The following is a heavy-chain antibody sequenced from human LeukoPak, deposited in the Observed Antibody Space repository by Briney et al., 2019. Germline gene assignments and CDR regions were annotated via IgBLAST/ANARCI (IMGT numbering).Heavy chain of an antibody. CDR2: INSDESET. Sequence: GGSLRLSCVASGFTFRNFYMHWVRQAPGEGLVWVSRINSDESETNYADSVKGRFTISRDNAKKMLYLQMNNLRVEDTAVYYCVRVTENWGQGTLVTVSS. CDR1: GFTFRNFY. J-gene: IGHJ4*02. V-gene: IGHV3-74*01. CDR3: VRVTEN. D-gene: IGHD2-21*02.